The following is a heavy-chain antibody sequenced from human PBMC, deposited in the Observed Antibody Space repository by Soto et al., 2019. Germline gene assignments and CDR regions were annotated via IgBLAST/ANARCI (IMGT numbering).Heavy chain of an antibody. CDR1: GFTFSSYA. Sequence: GGSLRLSCAASGFTFSSYAMSWVRQAPGKGLEWVSSISDSGGNTYYADSVKGRFTISRDNSKNTLYLQMNSLRAEDTAVYYCAKDPPIPTLPTPRFYYSVMDVWGQGTTVTVSS. CDR3: AKDPPIPTLPTPRFYYSVMDV. V-gene: IGHV3-23*01. CDR2: ISDSGGNT. J-gene: IGHJ6*02. D-gene: IGHD1-26*01.